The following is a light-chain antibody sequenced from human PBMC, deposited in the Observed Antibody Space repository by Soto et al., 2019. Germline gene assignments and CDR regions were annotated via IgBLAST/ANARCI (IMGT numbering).Light chain of an antibody. V-gene: IGLV1-44*01. CDR3: AAWDDSLNGPYV. J-gene: IGLJ1*01. CDR1: SSNIGSNT. Sequence: QSVLTQPPSASGTPGQRVTISCSGSSSNIGSNTVNWYQQLPGTAPKLLIYSNNQRPSGVPDRFSGSKSGTSASLAISGLQSEDEADYYCAAWDDSLNGPYVFGTGTKVTV. CDR2: SNN.